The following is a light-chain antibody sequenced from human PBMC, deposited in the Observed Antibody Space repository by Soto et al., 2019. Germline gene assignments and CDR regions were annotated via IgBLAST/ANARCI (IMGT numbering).Light chain of an antibody. Sequence: DIQKTQSPSSLSASVGDRVTITCRASQSIRRYLNWYQQKPGKAPKLLIYAASSLQSGVPSRFSGSGSGTDFTLTISSLQTEDIATYYCQQTYSTLPGTFGQGTKVEIK. J-gene: IGKJ1*01. CDR3: QQTYSTLPGT. V-gene: IGKV1-39*01. CDR1: QSIRRY. CDR2: AAS.